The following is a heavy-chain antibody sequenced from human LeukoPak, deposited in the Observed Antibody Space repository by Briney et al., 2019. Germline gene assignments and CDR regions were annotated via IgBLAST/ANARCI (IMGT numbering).Heavy chain of an antibody. D-gene: IGHD2-15*01. CDR2: ISAYNGNT. CDR3: ARDRKETYCSGGSCYSRYYYGMDV. J-gene: IGHJ6*02. CDR1: GYTFTSYG. V-gene: IGHV1-18*01. Sequence: ASVKVSCKASGYTFTSYGISWVRQAPGQGLEWTGWISAYNGNTNYAQKLQGRVTMTTDTSTSTAYMELRSPRSDDTAVYYCARDRKETYCSGGSCYSRYYYGMDVWGQGTTVTVSS.